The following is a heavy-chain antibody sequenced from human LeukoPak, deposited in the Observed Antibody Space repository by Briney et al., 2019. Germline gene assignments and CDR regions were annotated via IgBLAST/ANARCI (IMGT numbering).Heavy chain of an antibody. CDR3: ARDRGLTGTNDAFDI. Sequence: GGSLGLSCAASGFTFDDYGMSWVRQAPGKGLEWVSGINWNGGSTGYADSVKGRFTISRDNAKNSLYLQMNSLRAEDTALYYCARDRGLTGTNDAFDIWGQGTMVTVSS. J-gene: IGHJ3*02. V-gene: IGHV3-20*04. D-gene: IGHD1-20*01. CDR2: INWNGGST. CDR1: GFTFDDYG.